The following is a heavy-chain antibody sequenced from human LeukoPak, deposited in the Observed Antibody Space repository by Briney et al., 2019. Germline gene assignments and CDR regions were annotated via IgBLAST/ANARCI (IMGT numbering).Heavy chain of an antibody. J-gene: IGHJ6*03. D-gene: IGHD6-6*01. CDR1: GGSISSYY. V-gene: IGHV4-4*07. CDR2: IYTSGST. Sequence: SETLSLTCTVSGGSISSYYWSWIRQPAGKGLEWIGRIYTSGSTNYNPSLKSRVTMSVDTSKNQFSLKLSSVTAADTAVYYCAREPEYSSSKYYYYYMDVWGKGTTVTVSS. CDR3: AREPEYSSSKYYYYYMDV.